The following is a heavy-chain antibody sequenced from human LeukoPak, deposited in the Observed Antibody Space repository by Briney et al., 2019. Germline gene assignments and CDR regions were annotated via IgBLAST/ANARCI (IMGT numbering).Heavy chain of an antibody. CDR3: ARVYYGSGSLDAFDI. CDR1: GGSISSYY. D-gene: IGHD3-10*01. V-gene: IGHV4-59*01. Sequence: SETLSLTCSVSGGSISSYYWSWIRQPPGKGLEWIGYIYYSGSTNYNPSLKSRVTISVDTSKNQFSLKLSSVTAADTAVYYCARVYYGSGSLDAFDIWGQGTMVTVSS. J-gene: IGHJ3*02. CDR2: IYYSGST.